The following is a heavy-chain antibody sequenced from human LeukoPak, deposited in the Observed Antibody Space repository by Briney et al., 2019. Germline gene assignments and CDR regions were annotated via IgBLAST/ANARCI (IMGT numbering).Heavy chain of an antibody. J-gene: IGHJ4*02. CDR1: GGSISSGGYY. CDR2: IYYSGST. D-gene: IGHD5-12*01. CDR3: ARGSARMVANPLFDY. Sequence: SQTLSLTCTVSGGSISSGGYYWSWIRQPPGKGLGGMGSIYYSGSTYYNPSLKSRVTMSVDTSKNQFSLNLSSVTAADTAVYYCARGSARMVANPLFDYWGQGTLVTVSS. V-gene: IGHV4-30-4*08.